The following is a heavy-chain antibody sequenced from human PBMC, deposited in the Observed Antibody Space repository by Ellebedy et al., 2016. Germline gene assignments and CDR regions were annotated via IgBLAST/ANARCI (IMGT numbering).Heavy chain of an antibody. D-gene: IGHD6-6*01. CDR3: AHRRGYSSSSGDWFNP. CDR2: IDWDDDK. J-gene: IGHJ5*02. V-gene: IGHV2-70*12. CDR1: GFSLSTSGMC. Sequence: SGPTLVXPTQTLTLTCTFSGFSLSTSGMCVSWIRQPPGKALEWLALIDWDDDKYYSTSLKTRLTISKDTSKNQVVLTMTNMDPVDTATYYCAHRRGYSSSSGDWFNPWGQGTLVTVSS.